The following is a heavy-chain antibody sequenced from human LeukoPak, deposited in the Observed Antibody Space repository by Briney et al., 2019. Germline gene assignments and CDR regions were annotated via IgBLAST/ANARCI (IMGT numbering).Heavy chain of an antibody. CDR2: ISHDVKTT. V-gene: IGHV3-30*04. Sequence: PGKSLRLSCVASGFSFSDSVIHWVRQAPGKGLEWVAVISHDVKTTYYADSAKGRFTISRDNSRNTVFLQMNRSRPEDTAVYYCVKEAYYGWGSSPTFYFDYWGQGTRVTVSS. CDR1: GFSFSDSV. D-gene: IGHD3-10*01. CDR3: VKEAYYGWGSSPTFYFDY. J-gene: IGHJ4*02.